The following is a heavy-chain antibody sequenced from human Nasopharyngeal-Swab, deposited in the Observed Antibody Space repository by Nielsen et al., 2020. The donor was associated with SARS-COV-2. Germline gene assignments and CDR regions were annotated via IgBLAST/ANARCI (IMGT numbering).Heavy chain of an antibody. D-gene: IGHD4-11*01. CDR3: ARAVYYYYYMDV. CDR2: IYHSGST. Sequence: WIRQPPGKGLEWIGYIYHSGSTYYNPSLKSRVTISVDRSKNQSSLKLSSVTAADTAVYYCARAVYYYYYMDVWGKGTTVTVSS. J-gene: IGHJ6*03. V-gene: IGHV4-30-2*01.